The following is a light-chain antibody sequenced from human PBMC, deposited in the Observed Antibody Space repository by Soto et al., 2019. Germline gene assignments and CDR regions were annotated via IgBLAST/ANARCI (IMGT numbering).Light chain of an antibody. J-gene: IGLJ3*02. Sequence: QSVLTQPPSASGTPGQRVTISCSGSSSNIGSNTVNWYQQLPGTAPKLLIYSNNQRPSGVPDRFSGSKSGTSASLAISGLQSEDEADYYCAAWDDRLGWVFGGGTKLTVL. V-gene: IGLV1-44*01. CDR1: SSNIGSNT. CDR3: AAWDDRLGWV. CDR2: SNN.